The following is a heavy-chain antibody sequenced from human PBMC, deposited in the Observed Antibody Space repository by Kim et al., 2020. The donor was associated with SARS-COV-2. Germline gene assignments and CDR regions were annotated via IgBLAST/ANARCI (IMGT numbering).Heavy chain of an antibody. D-gene: IGHD3-10*01. CDR3: ATTTYYGSGSPYYWYFDL. CDR2: MNPNSGNT. V-gene: IGHV1-8*01. J-gene: IGHJ2*01. Sequence: ASVKVSCKASRYTFTSYDINWVRQATGQGLEWMGWMNPNSGNTGYAQKFQGRVTMTRNTSISTAYMELSSLRSEDTAVYYCATTTYYGSGSPYYWYFDLWGRGTLVTVSS. CDR1: RYTFTSYD.